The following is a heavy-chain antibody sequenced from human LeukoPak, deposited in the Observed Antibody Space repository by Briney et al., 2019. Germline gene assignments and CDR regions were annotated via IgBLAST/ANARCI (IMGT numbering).Heavy chain of an antibody. CDR2: ISYDGSNK. D-gene: IGHD1-26*01. J-gene: IGHJ4*02. CDR3: ATSGSYDY. Sequence: GGSLRLSCAASGFTFSRYGMHWVRQAPGKGLEWVAVISYDGSNKYYADSVKGRFTISRDNSKNTLYLQMNSLRAEDTAVYYCATSGSYDYWGQGTLVTVSS. V-gene: IGHV3-30*03. CDR1: GFTFSRYG.